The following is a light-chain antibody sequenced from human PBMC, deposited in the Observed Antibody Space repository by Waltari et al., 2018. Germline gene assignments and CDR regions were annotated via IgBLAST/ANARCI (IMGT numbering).Light chain of an antibody. Sequence: QSVLTQPPSVSAAPGQRVTISCSGGSSNIGTNYVSWYRQFPGTAPKLLIYENTERPSWIPGRFSGSKSGTSATLDITGLQAGDEADYYCGTWDSSLSGAVFGGGTHLTVL. J-gene: IGLJ7*01. V-gene: IGLV1-51*02. CDR1: SSNIGTNY. CDR3: GTWDSSLSGAV. CDR2: ENT.